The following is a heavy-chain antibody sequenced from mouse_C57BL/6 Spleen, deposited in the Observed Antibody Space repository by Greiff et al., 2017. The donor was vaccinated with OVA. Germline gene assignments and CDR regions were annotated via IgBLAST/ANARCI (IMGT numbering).Heavy chain of an antibody. V-gene: IGHV1-22*01. CDR3: AREGGRYFDV. J-gene: IGHJ1*03. CDR2: INPNNGGT. Sequence: EVKLQESGPELVKPGASVKMSCKASGYTFTDYNMHWVKQSHGKSLEWIGYINPNNGGTSYNQKFKGKATLTANKSSSTAYMELRSLTSEDSAVYYCAREGGRYFDVWGTGTTVTVSS. CDR1: GYTFTDYN.